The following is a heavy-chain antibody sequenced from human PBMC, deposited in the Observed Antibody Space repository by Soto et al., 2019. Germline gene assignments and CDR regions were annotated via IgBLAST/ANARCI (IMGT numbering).Heavy chain of an antibody. J-gene: IGHJ1*01. V-gene: IGHV1-24*01. Sequence: GASVKVSCKVSGYTLTELSMDWVRQAPGKGLEWMGGFDPEDGETIYAQKFQGRVTMTEDTSTDTAYMELSSLRSEDTAVYYCATEFSGYSSSPEYFQHWGQGTLVTVSS. D-gene: IGHD6-13*01. CDR2: FDPEDGET. CDR3: ATEFSGYSSSPEYFQH. CDR1: GYTLTELS.